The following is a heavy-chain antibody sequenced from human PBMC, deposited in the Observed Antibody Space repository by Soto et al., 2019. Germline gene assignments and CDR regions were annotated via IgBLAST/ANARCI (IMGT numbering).Heavy chain of an antibody. J-gene: IGHJ6*02. D-gene: IGHD4-4*01. Sequence: PSETLSLTCTVSGDSISSTNYYMGWIRQPPGKGLACIASIYYSGSTYYNPSLTGRVTISVDTSKYQFSLKLRSVTAADTAVYYCARGGVHSTFHYYYGMDAWGQETTVTVSS. CDR3: ARGGVHSTFHYYYGMDA. CDR2: IYYSGST. CDR1: GDSISSTNYY. V-gene: IGHV4-39*07.